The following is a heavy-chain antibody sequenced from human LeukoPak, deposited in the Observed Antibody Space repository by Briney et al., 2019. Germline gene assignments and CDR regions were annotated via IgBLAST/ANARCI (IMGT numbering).Heavy chain of an antibody. Sequence: GGSLRLSCAASGFTFSSYEMNWVRQAPGKGLEWVSYITSGASTIYYADSVKGRFTISRDNAKNSLYLQMNSQRVEDTAVYYCARQDPELAYWGQGTLVTVSS. V-gene: IGHV3-48*03. CDR3: ARQDPELAY. D-gene: IGHD1-26*01. CDR2: ITSGASTI. J-gene: IGHJ4*02. CDR1: GFTFSSYE.